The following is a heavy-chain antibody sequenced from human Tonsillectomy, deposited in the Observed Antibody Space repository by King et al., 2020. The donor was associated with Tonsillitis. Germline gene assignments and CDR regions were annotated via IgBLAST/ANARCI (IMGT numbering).Heavy chain of an antibody. J-gene: IGHJ2*01. V-gene: IGHV2-26*01. Sequence: TLKESGPVLVKPTETLTLTCTVSGFSLSIARMGVSWIRQPPGKALEWLAHFFSNDEKSYNTSLKGRLTISKDTSKSQVVLTLTNMDPVDTATYYCARIIRSDSSTWYWYFDLWGRGTLVTVSS. D-gene: IGHD6-13*01. CDR3: ARIIRSDSSTWYWYFDL. CDR1: GFSLSIARMG. CDR2: FFSNDEK.